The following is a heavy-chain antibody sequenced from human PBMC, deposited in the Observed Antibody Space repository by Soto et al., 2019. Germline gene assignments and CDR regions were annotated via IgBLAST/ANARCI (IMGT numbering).Heavy chain of an antibody. Sequence: PSETLSLTCAVSGGSISSTNGWSWFRQPPGKGRGWIGEIYHSGSTHSTPSLKSRVTISVDKSKNQFSLKLSSVTAADTAVYYCARVMVRRDMLSAFDIWGQGTMVS. CDR3: ARVMVRRDMLSAFDI. CDR1: GGSISSTNG. V-gene: IGHV4-4*02. D-gene: IGHD3-10*01. CDR2: IYHSGST. J-gene: IGHJ3*02.